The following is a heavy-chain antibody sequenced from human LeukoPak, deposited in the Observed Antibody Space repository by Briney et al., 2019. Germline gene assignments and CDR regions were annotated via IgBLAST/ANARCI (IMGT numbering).Heavy chain of an antibody. CDR1: GYTFTNYH. CDR2: INPGGSDT. CDR3: ASLYDSSGYLG. D-gene: IGHD3-22*01. V-gene: IGHV5-51*01. J-gene: IGHJ1*01. Sequence: GESLKISCKASGYTFTNYHIAWVRQMAGEGLEWMGIINPGGSDTRYSPSFQGHVTISVDKSINTAYLQWSSLKASGTAMYYCASLYDSSGYLGWGQGTLVTVSS.